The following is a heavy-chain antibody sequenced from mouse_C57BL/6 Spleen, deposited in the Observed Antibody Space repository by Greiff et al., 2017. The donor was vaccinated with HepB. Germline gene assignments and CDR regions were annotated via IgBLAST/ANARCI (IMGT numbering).Heavy chain of an antibody. V-gene: IGHV1-80*01. Sequence: VQLQQSGAELVKPGASVKISCKASGYAFSSYWMNWVKQRPGKGLEWIGQIYPGDGDTNYNGKFKGKATLTADKSSSTAYMQLSSLTSEDSAVYFCARRESSKPYWYFDVWGTGTTVTVSS. CDR1: GYAFSSYW. CDR2: IYPGDGDT. J-gene: IGHJ1*03. D-gene: IGHD2-5*01. CDR3: ARRESSKPYWYFDV.